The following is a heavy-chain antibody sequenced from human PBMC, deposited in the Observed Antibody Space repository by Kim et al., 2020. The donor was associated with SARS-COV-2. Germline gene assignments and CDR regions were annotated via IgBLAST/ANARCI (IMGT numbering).Heavy chain of an antibody. V-gene: IGHV3-53*01. Sequence: GGSLRLSCAASGFTVNSTYMNWVRQAPGKGLEWVSVISRGGNTYYADSVKGRFTISRDNSKNTLYLQMNTLRVEDTAVYFCARGGPSRFDYWGQGALVTVSS. CDR3: ARGGPSRFDY. J-gene: IGHJ4*02. CDR2: ISRGGNT. CDR1: GFTVNSTY. D-gene: IGHD6-25*01.